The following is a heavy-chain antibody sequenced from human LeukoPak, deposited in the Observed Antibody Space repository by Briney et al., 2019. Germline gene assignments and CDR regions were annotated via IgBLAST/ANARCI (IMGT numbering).Heavy chain of an antibody. Sequence: GGSLRLSCAASGFTFSNSWMHWVRQAPGKGLVWVSRSNPDGSSTTYADSVQGRFTISRDNSKNTLYLQMNSLRAEDTAVYYCARKHYYDSSGFFPPMDYWGQGTLVTVSS. V-gene: IGHV3-74*01. D-gene: IGHD3-22*01. J-gene: IGHJ4*02. CDR1: GFTFSNSW. CDR3: ARKHYYDSSGFFPPMDY. CDR2: SNPDGSST.